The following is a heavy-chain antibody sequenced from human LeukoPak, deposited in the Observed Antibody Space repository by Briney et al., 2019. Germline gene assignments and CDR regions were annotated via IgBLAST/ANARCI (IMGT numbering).Heavy chain of an antibody. D-gene: IGHD3-9*01. Sequence: GESLQISCKGSGYSFTSYWIGWVRQMPGKGLEWMGIIYPGNSDTRYSPSFRGQVTISADKSISTAYLQWSSLKASDTAMYYCARRTYDILTGSYYFDYWGQGTLVTVSS. CDR1: GYSFTSYW. V-gene: IGHV5-51*01. J-gene: IGHJ4*02. CDR3: ARRTYDILTGSYYFDY. CDR2: IYPGNSDT.